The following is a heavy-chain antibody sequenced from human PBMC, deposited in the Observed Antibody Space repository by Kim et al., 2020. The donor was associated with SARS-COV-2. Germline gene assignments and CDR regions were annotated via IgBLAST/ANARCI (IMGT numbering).Heavy chain of an antibody. Sequence: GGSLRLSCAASGFTFSSYAMSWVRQAPGKGLEWVSAISGSGGSTYYADSVKGRFTISRDNSKNTLYLQMNSLRAEDTAVYYCAKGKTYYYDSSGYRGPFDPWGQGTLVTVSS. CDR1: GFTFSSYA. CDR3: AKGKTYYYDSSGYRGPFDP. J-gene: IGHJ5*02. CDR2: ISGSGGST. D-gene: IGHD3-22*01. V-gene: IGHV3-23*01.